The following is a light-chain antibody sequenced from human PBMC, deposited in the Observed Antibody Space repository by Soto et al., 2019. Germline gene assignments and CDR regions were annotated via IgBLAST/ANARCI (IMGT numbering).Light chain of an antibody. V-gene: IGKV1-39*01. Sequence: DIQMTQSPSSLSASVGDRVTITCRASQSISNYLNWYQHKAGKAPKVLIYAASSLQRGVPSRFSGSGSGTDFTLIISSLQPEDFATYYCQQYDNLPLTFGGGTKVDIK. CDR1: QSISNY. CDR3: QQYDNLPLT. J-gene: IGKJ4*01. CDR2: AAS.